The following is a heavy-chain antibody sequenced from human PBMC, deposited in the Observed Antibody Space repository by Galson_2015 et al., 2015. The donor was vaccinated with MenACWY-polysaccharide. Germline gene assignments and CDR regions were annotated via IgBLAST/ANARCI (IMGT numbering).Heavy chain of an antibody. V-gene: IGHV3-30-3*01. D-gene: IGHD2-2*01. CDR1: GFTFSSYA. CDR2: ISYDGGNK. CDR3: ARAYCDRTTCYGMDV. Sequence: SLRLSCAAPGFTFSSYAIHWVRQAPGKGLEWVAVISYDGGNKYYADSLKGRFTISRDNSENMLYLQMNSLRAEDTAVYYCARAYCDRTTCYGMDVWGQGTTVTVSS. J-gene: IGHJ6*02.